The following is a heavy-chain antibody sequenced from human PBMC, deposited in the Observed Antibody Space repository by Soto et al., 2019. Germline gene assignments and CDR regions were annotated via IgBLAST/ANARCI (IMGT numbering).Heavy chain of an antibody. D-gene: IGHD6-6*01. V-gene: IGHV1-18*01. CDR1: GYTFTSYG. CDR3: ARESIAARSFDP. J-gene: IGHJ5*02. Sequence: ASVKVSCKASGYTFTSYGISWVRQAPGQGLEWMGWISAYNGNTNYAQKLQGRVTMTTDTSTSTAYMELRSLRFDDTAVYYCARESIAARSFDPWGQGTLVTVSS. CDR2: ISAYNGNT.